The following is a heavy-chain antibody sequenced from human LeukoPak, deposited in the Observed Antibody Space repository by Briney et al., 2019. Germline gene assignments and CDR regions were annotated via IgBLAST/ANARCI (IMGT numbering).Heavy chain of an antibody. V-gene: IGHV3-53*05. J-gene: IGHJ4*02. CDR1: GFTVSSNY. CDR3: ARDQYDFWRGYYNY. D-gene: IGHD3-3*01. CDR2: IYSGGST. Sequence: GGSLRLSCAASGFTVSSNYMSWVRQAPGKGLEWVSVIYSGGSTEYADSVKGRFTISKANSNTTLHLQMNSSKGEHTAVYYCARDQYDFWRGYYNYWGQGTLVTVSS.